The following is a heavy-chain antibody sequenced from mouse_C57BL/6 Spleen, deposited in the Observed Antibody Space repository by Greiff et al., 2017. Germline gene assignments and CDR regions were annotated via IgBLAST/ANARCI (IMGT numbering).Heavy chain of an antibody. J-gene: IGHJ3*01. CDR1: GYTFTSYW. Sequence: QVQLQQPGAELVKPGASVKLSCKASGYTFTSYWMHWVKQRPGQGLEWIGMIHPNSGSTNYTEKFKSKATLTVDKSSSTAYMQLSSLTSEDSAVYYCATDYYYGSSFAYWGQGTLVTVSA. CDR2: IHPNSGST. V-gene: IGHV1-64*01. D-gene: IGHD1-1*01. CDR3: ATDYYYGSSFAY.